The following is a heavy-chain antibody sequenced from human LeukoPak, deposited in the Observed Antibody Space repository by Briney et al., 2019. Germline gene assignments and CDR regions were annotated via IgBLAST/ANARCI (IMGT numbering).Heavy chain of an antibody. J-gene: IGHJ4*02. V-gene: IGHV3-7*01. D-gene: IGHD3-22*01. CDR1: GLPFSSHW. CDR2: INRDGTEK. Sequence: PGGSLRLSCAASGLPFSSHWLSWFRQSPGKGLEWVAHINRDGTEKQYLDSVKGRFTISRDNARNSQYLQMNNLRAEDTAVYYCARARDTYYYDSSGYPGDYWGXGTLVTVSS. CDR3: ARARDTYYYDSSGYPGDY.